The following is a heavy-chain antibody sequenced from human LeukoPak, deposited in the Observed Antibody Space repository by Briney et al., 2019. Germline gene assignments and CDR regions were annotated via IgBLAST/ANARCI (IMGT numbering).Heavy chain of an antibody. CDR3: ARGSYCGGDCYFVDY. V-gene: IGHV4-30-4*08. CDR2: IYYSGST. D-gene: IGHD2-21*01. Sequence: PSQTLSLTCTVSGGSISSGDYYWSWIRQPPGKGLEWIGYIYYSGSTYYNPSLKSRVTISVDTSKNQFSLKLSSVTAADTAVYYCARGSYCGGDCYFVDYWGQGTLVTVSS. CDR1: GGSISSGDYY. J-gene: IGHJ4*02.